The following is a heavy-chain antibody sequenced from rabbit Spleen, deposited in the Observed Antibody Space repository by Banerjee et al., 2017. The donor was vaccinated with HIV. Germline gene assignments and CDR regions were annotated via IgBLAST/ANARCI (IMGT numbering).Heavy chain of an antibody. CDR1: GFSFSNKAV. CDR2: IHGGTNGNT. CDR3: ARDTASSFSSYGMDL. D-gene: IGHD8-1*01. Sequence: QEQLVESGGGLVQPGGSLKLSCTASGFSFSNKAVMCWVRQAPGKGLEWIACIHGGTNGNTYYASWAKGRFTISKTSSTTVTLQMTSLTDADTATYFCARDTASSFSSYGMDLWGPGTLVTVS. V-gene: IGHV1S45*01. J-gene: IGHJ6*01.